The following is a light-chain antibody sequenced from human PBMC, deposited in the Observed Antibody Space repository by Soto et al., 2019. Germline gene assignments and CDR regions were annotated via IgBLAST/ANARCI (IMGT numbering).Light chain of an antibody. CDR2: DAS. V-gene: IGKV3-11*01. CDR3: QQRSNWPPV. CDR1: QSVSSY. J-gene: IGKJ1*01. Sequence: EIVLTQSPATLSLSPGERATLSCRASQSVSSYLAWYQQKPGQAPRLLIYDASNRATGIPARFSGSGSGTDFTLTISSLEHEDFAGYYCQQRSNWPPVFGQGTKVEIK.